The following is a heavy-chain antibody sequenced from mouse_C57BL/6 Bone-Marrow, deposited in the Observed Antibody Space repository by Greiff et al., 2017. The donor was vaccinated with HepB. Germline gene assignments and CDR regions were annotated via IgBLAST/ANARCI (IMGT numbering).Heavy chain of an antibody. Sequence: EVQLQQSGPELVKPGASVKISCKASGYTFTDYYMNWVKQSHGKSLEWIGDINPNNGGTSYNQKFKGKATLTVDKSSSTAYMELRSLTSEDSAVYYCARLEDSSGYVGWYFDVWGTGTTVTVSS. CDR3: ARLEDSSGYVGWYFDV. CDR2: INPNNGGT. V-gene: IGHV1-26*01. D-gene: IGHD3-2*02. J-gene: IGHJ1*03. CDR1: GYTFTDYY.